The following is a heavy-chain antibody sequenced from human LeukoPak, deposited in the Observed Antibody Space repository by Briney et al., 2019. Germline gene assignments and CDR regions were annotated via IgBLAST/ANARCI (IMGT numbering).Heavy chain of an antibody. CDR3: ARESFQAFVI. D-gene: IGHD1-26*01. Sequence: SETLSLTCTVSGGSVSSYYWSWIRQPPGKGLEYIGYIYYIGITNYNPSLRSRVTISVDTSKNQFSLELSSVAAADTAIYYCARESFQAFVIWGQGTLVTVSS. J-gene: IGHJ3*02. CDR1: GGSVSSYY. V-gene: IGHV4-59*02. CDR2: IYYIGIT.